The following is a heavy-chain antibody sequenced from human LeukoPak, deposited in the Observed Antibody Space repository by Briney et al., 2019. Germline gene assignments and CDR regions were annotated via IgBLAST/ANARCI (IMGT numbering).Heavy chain of an antibody. CDR2: IYSGGST. V-gene: IGHV3-66*01. D-gene: IGHD5-18*01. Sequence: GGSQRLSCAASGFTVSSNYMSWVRQAPGKGLEWVSVIYSGGSTYYADSVKGRFTISRDNSKNTLYLQMNSLRAEDTAVYYCARGRGYSQSNWVDPWGQGTMVTVSA. J-gene: IGHJ5*02. CDR3: ARGRGYSQSNWVDP. CDR1: GFTVSSNY.